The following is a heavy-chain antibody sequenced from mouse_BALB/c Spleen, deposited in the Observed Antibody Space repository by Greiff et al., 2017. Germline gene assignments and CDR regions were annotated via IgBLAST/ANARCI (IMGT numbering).Heavy chain of an antibody. D-gene: IGHD2-1*01. J-gene: IGHJ2*01. CDR2: IDPYDSYT. CDR1: GYTFTSYW. CDR3: AREGYGKRGHYFDY. Sequence: VQLQQPGAELVKPGASVKLSCKASGYTFTSYWMHWVKQRPGQGLEWIGEIDPYDSYTNYNQKFKGKATLTVDKSSSTAYMQLSSLTSEDSAVYYCAREGYGKRGHYFDYWGQGTTLTVSS. V-gene: IGHV1-69*02.